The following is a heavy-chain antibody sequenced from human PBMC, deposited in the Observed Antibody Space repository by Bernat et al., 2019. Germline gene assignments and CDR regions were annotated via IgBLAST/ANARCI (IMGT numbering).Heavy chain of an antibody. V-gene: IGHV3-30*03. CDR3: ASNGITVVGTGGDY. CDR1: GFSFSTYG. CDR2: VSSDGHTK. J-gene: IGHJ4*02. Sequence: QVQLVESGGGVVQPGRSLRLSCAASGFSFSTYGIQWVRQAPGKGLEWVAVVSSDGHTKIYVDSVKGRFTISRDNAKNTLFLQMYSLRAEDTAVYYCASNGITVVGTGGDYWGQGTLVTVSA. D-gene: IGHD6-19*01.